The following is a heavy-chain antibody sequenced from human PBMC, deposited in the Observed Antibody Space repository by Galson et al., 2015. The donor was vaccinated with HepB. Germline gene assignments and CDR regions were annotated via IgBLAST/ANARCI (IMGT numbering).Heavy chain of an antibody. CDR2: ISAYNGDT. J-gene: IGHJ3*02. CDR3: ARAQDYYDSSGYYYGAFDI. D-gene: IGHD3-22*01. CDR1: GYTCTSYG. V-gene: IGHV1-18*04. Sequence: SCKASGYTCTSYGISWVRQAPGQGLEWMGWISAYNGDTNYAQKLQGRVTMTTDTSTSTAYMELRSLRSDDTAVYYCARAQDYYDSSGYYYGAFDIWGQGTMVTVSS.